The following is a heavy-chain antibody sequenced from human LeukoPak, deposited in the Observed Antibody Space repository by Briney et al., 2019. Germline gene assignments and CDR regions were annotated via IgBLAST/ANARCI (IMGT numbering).Heavy chain of an antibody. CDR3: ARVGRIAAAKTIKQWLVEDWFDP. CDR1: GGSISSSYYY. J-gene: IGHJ5*02. D-gene: IGHD6-19*01. CDR2: MYHSGST. V-gene: IGHV4-39*07. Sequence: PSETLSLTCTVSGGSISSSYYYWGWIRQPPGKGLEWIGNMYHSGSTYLNPSLKSRFTISVDTSKNQFSLKVSSVTAADTAVYYCARVGRIAAAKTIKQWLVEDWFDPWGQGTLVTVSS.